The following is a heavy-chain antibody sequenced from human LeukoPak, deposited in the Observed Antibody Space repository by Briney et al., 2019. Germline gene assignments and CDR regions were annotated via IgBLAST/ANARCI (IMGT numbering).Heavy chain of an antibody. J-gene: IGHJ4*02. V-gene: IGHV3-21*01. CDR2: ISSSTTYI. Sequence: GGSLRLSCAASGSTFSSYTMNWVRQAPGKGLEWVSSISSSTTYIYYADSVKGRFTISRDNAKNSLYLQLNSLRAEDTAVYYCARGQDYYDSSGYYYALDFWGQGTLVTVSS. CDR1: GSTFSSYT. D-gene: IGHD3-22*01. CDR3: ARGQDYYDSSGYYYALDF.